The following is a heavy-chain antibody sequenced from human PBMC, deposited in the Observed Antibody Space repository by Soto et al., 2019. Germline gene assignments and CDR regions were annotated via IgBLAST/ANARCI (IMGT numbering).Heavy chain of an antibody. V-gene: IGHV4-4*07. D-gene: IGHD1-1*01. CDR3: VRDGTKTLRDWFDP. CDR1: GASISGFY. Sequence: SETLSLTCTVSGASISGFYWSWIRKPAGKGLEWIGRIYATGTTDYNPSLKSRVMMSVDTSKKQFSLKLRSVTAADTAVYYCVRDGTKTLRDWFDPWGQGISVTVSS. CDR2: IYATGTT. J-gene: IGHJ5*02.